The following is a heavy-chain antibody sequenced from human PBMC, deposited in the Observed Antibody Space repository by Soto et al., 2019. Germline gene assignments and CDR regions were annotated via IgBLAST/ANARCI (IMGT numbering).Heavy chain of an antibody. CDR2: ISGSGGTP. D-gene: IGHD6-13*01. CDR3: AMGLAAAGPLDY. Sequence: PGRSLRLSCASSVFTFSYSAMGWCRHAPGRGLGWVSTISGSGGTPYYAYSVKGRFTISRDNSKNSLYLVLNSLRADDTAIYYCAMGLAAAGPLDYWGQGALVTVSS. CDR1: VFTFSYSA. V-gene: IGHV3-23*01. J-gene: IGHJ4*02.